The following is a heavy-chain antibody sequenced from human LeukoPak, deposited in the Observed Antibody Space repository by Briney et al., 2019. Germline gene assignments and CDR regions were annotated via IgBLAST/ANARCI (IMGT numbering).Heavy chain of an antibody. CDR2: IWYDGSNK. V-gene: IGHV3-33*01. CDR1: GFTFSSDG. Sequence: GGSLRLSCAASGFTFSSDGMHWVRQAPGKGLEWVAVIWYDGSNKYYADSVKGRFTISRDNSKNTLYLQMNSLRAEDTAVYYCARDLYDSSGYYFSYYYYYYMDVWGKGTTVTVSS. D-gene: IGHD3-22*01. CDR3: ARDLYDSSGYYFSYYYYYYMDV. J-gene: IGHJ6*03.